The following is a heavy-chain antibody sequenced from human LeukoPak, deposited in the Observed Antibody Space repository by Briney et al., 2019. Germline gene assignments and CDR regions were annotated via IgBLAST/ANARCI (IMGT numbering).Heavy chain of an antibody. D-gene: IGHD3-3*01. Sequence: ASVKVSCKASGYTFTSYGISWVRQAPGQGLEWMGWIIAYNGNTNYAQKLQGRVTMTTDTSTSTAYMELRSLRSDDTAVYYRAREVDYDFWSGYLYYYYMDVWGKGTTVTVSS. CDR2: IIAYNGNT. J-gene: IGHJ6*03. CDR1: GYTFTSYG. V-gene: IGHV1-18*01. CDR3: AREVDYDFWSGYLYYYYMDV.